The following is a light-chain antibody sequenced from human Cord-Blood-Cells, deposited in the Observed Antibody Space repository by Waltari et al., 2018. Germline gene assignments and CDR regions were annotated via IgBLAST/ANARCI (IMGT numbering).Light chain of an antibody. J-gene: IGLJ2*01. V-gene: IGLV6-57*03. Sequence: NFMLTQPHSVSESPVKTVTISCTRSSGRIASNYVQLYQQRPGSATTTVIYEDNQRPSGVPDRFSGSIDSSSNSASLTISGLKTEDEADYYCQSYDSSNRVFGGGTKLTVL. CDR3: QSYDSSNRV. CDR1: SGRIASNY. CDR2: EDN.